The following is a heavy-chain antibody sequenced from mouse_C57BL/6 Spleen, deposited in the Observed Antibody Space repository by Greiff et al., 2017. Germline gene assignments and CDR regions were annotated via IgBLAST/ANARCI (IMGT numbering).Heavy chain of an antibody. J-gene: IGHJ1*03. D-gene: IGHD1-1*01. CDR1: GYTFTDYN. Sequence: VQLKESGPELVKPGASVKMSCKASGYTFTDYNMHWVKQSHGKSLEWIGYINPNNGGTSYNQKFKGKATLTVNKSSSTAYMELRSLTSEDSAVYYCARGNYYGPYWYFDVWGTGTTVTVSS. V-gene: IGHV1-22*01. CDR3: ARGNYYGPYWYFDV. CDR2: INPNNGGT.